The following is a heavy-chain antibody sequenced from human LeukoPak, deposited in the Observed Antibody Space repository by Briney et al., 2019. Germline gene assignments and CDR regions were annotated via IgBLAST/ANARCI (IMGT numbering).Heavy chain of an antibody. Sequence: GESLRLSCAASGFTFSSYGMHWVRQAPGKGLEWVAVISYDGSNKYYADSVKGRFTISRDNSKNTLYLQMNSLRAEDTAVYYCAKDDRTYYGDYTFDYWGQGTLVTVSS. V-gene: IGHV3-30*18. D-gene: IGHD4-17*01. CDR2: ISYDGSNK. CDR3: AKDDRTYYGDYTFDY. J-gene: IGHJ4*02. CDR1: GFTFSSYG.